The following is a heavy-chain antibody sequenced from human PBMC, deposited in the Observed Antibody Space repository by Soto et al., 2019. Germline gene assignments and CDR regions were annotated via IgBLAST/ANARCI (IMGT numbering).Heavy chain of an antibody. Sequence: SETLSLTCTVSGGSISSYYWSWIRQPPGKGLEWIGYIYYSGSTNYNPSLKSRVTISVDTSKNQFSLKLSSVTAADTAVYYCARDRKLISRQQLAPKYYYYMDVWGKGTTVTVSS. CDR3: ARDRKLISRQQLAPKYYYYMDV. J-gene: IGHJ6*03. CDR1: GGSISSYY. CDR2: IYYSGST. D-gene: IGHD6-13*01. V-gene: IGHV4-59*01.